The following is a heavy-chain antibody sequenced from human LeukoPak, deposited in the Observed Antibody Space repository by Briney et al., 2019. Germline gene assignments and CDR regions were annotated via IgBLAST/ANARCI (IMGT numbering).Heavy chain of an antibody. CDR2: ISSSGSTI. D-gene: IGHD5-18*01. Sequence: GSLRLSCVASGFIFHSYGMSWVRQAPGKGLEWVSYISSSGSTIYYADSVKGRFTISRDNAKNSLYLQMKSLRAEDTAVYYCARGSFSYGYSWGQGTLVTVSS. J-gene: IGHJ4*02. CDR1: GFIFHSYG. CDR3: ARGSFSYGYS. V-gene: IGHV3-48*03.